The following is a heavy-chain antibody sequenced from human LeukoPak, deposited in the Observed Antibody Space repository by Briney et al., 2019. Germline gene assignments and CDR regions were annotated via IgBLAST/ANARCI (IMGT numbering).Heavy chain of an antibody. CDR1: GFTFSSYG. CDR3: AKDSGSYSYYYYYYMDV. D-gene: IGHD1-26*01. V-gene: IGHV3-30*18. Sequence: GGSLRLSCAASGFTFSSYGMHWVRQAPGKGLEWAAVISYDGSNKYYADSVKGRFTISRDNSKNTLYLQMDSLRAEDTAVYYCAKDSGSYSYYYYYYMDVWGKGTTVTVSS. J-gene: IGHJ6*03. CDR2: ISYDGSNK.